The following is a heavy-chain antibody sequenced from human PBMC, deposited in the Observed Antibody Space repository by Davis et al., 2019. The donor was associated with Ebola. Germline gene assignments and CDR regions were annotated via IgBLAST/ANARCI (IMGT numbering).Heavy chain of an antibody. CDR2: ISYDGSNK. J-gene: IGHJ6*02. Sequence: GESLKISCAASGFTFSSYAMHWVRQAPGKGLEWVAVISYDGSNKYYADPGKGRFTISRDNSKNTLYLQMNRLGAEDTAVYYCAREEWDVYGEGLYYYGMDVWGQGTTVTVSS. CDR3: AREEWDVYGEGLYYYGMDV. V-gene: IGHV3-30-3*01. CDR1: GFTFSSYA. D-gene: IGHD4-17*01.